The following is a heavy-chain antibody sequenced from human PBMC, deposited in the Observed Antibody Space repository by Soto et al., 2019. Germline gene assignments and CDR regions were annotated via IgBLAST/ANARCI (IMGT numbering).Heavy chain of an antibody. V-gene: IGHV4-59*01. D-gene: IGHD6-19*01. CDR3: AKSLWDTSGWKTDY. CDR1: GDSISSLY. J-gene: IGHJ4*02. Sequence: QVQLQESGPGLVKPSETLSLTCTVSGDSISSLYWSWIRQPPGKGLEWIGYIYYSGSINYNPSLRGRVTISVDPSTNQFSLRLSSVTAADTAVYYCAKSLWDTSGWKTDYWGQGTLVTVSS. CDR2: IYYSGSI.